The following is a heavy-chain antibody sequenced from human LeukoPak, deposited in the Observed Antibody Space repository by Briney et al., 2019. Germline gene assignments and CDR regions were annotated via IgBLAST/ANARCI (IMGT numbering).Heavy chain of an antibody. CDR3: ARGVLRYFDWLLRYFDWHFDY. D-gene: IGHD3-9*01. Sequence: ASVKVSCKASGYTFTGYYMHWVRQAPGQGLEWMGWINPNSGGTNYAQKFQGRVTITRNTSISTAYMELSSLRSEDTAVYYCARGVLRYFDWLLRYFDWHFDYWGQGTLVTVSS. CDR1: GYTFTGYY. V-gene: IGHV1-2*02. CDR2: INPNSGGT. J-gene: IGHJ4*02.